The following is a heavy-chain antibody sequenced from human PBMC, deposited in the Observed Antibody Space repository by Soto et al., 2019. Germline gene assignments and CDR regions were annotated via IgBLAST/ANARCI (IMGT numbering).Heavy chain of an antibody. D-gene: IGHD2-8*01. CDR1: GFTFSIPW. CDR2: IESDGRGT. Sequence: AGSLRLSSAASGFTFSIPWMHWVRQAPGKGLVWVSRIESDGRGTSYADSVKGRFTISRDNANNMLYLQMNSLTVEDTAVYYCARDSMKGRFDPWGQGNLVTVTS. CDR3: ARDSMKGRFDP. J-gene: IGHJ5*02. V-gene: IGHV3-74*01.